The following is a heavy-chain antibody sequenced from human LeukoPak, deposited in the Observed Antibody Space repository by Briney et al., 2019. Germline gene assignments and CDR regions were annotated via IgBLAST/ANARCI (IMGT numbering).Heavy chain of an antibody. CDR3: AKNGQTGFSFDP. J-gene: IGHJ5*02. CDR1: GGSISSSIYY. CDR2: IHYGGNT. Sequence: SETLSLTCTVSGGSISSSIYYWGWIRQLPGKGLEWVGHIHYGGNTYYNPSLKSRDTISADTSKNQFSLKLTSVTAADTAVYYCAKNGQTGFSFDPWGQGTLVTVSS. V-gene: IGHV4-39*07. D-gene: IGHD3-9*01.